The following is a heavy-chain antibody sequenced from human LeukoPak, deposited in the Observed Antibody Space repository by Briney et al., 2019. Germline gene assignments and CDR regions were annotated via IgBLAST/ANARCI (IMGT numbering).Heavy chain of an antibody. CDR2: IIPIFGTA. CDR3: ARDGGLVGAYYY. V-gene: IGHV1-69*06. D-gene: IGHD1-26*01. CDR1: GGTFSSYA. J-gene: IGHJ4*02. Sequence: SVKVSCKASGGTFSSYAISWVRQAPGQGLEWMGGIIPIFGTANYAQKFQGRVTITADKSTSTAYMELSSLRSEDTAVYYCARDGGLVGAYYYWGQGTLVTVSS.